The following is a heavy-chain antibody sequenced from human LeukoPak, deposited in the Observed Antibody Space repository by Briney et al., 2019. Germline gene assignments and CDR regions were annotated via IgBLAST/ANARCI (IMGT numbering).Heavy chain of an antibody. J-gene: IGHJ4*02. CDR2: ISGSGGSGGST. CDR1: GFTFSTYA. Sequence: GGSLRLSCAASGFTFSTYAINWVRQAPGKGLEWVSAISGSGGSGGSTYYADSVKGRFTISRDNSKNTLYLQMNSLRAEDTAIYYCAKVTGASISWAHYFDYWGQGTLVTVSS. V-gene: IGHV3-23*01. D-gene: IGHD6-13*01. CDR3: AKVTGASISWAHYFDY.